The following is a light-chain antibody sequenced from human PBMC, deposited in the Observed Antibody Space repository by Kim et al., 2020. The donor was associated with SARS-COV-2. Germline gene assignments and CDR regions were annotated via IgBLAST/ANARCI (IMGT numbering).Light chain of an antibody. Sequence: SASVGDRVTITCRASQSISSYLNWYQQKPGKAPKLLIYAASSLQSGVPSRFSGSGSGTDFTLTINSLQPEDFATYYCQQSYSTPYTFGLGTKLEI. J-gene: IGKJ2*01. CDR3: QQSYSTPYT. V-gene: IGKV1-39*01. CDR1: QSISSY. CDR2: AAS.